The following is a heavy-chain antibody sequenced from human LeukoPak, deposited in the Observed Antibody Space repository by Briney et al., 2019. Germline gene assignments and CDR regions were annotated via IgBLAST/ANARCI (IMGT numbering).Heavy chain of an antibody. D-gene: IGHD2-15*01. CDR3: AKDRVGGSSYQLAY. J-gene: IGHJ4*02. Sequence: PGGSLRLSCAASGFSFDDYAMHRVRQAPGKGLEWVSVIIWNSGSIGYADSVKGRFTISRDNAKNSLYLQMNSLRPEDTALYYCAKDRVGGSSYQLAYWGQGTLVTVSS. V-gene: IGHV3-9*01. CDR2: IIWNSGSI. CDR1: GFSFDDYA.